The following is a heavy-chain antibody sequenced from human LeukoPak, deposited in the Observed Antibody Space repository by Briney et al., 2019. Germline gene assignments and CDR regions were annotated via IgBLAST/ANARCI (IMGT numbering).Heavy chain of an antibody. CDR1: GFTFSSYN. Sequence: GGSLRLSCAASGFTFSSYNMNWVRQAPGKGLEWASSISTRSSYIYYADSVKGRFTISRDNARNSLYLQMNSLRAEDTAVYYCARDSRRGWELLAGTDYWGQGTLVTVSS. CDR3: ARDSRRGWELLAGTDY. CDR2: ISTRSSYI. V-gene: IGHV3-21*01. D-gene: IGHD1-26*01. J-gene: IGHJ4*02.